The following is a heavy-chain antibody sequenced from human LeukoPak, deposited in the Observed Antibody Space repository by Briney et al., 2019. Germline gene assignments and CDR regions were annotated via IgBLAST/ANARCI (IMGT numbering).Heavy chain of an antibody. J-gene: IGHJ4*02. CDR2: IKTKIDGGTT. Sequence: GGSLRLSCAASGFTFSGAWMSWVRQAPGKGLEWVGRIKTKIDGGTTDYAAPVRGRFTISRDDSKNALYLRMNSLKTEDTGVYYCITARVGFWGQGTLVTVSS. V-gene: IGHV3-15*01. CDR1: GFTFSGAW. CDR3: ITARVGF. D-gene: IGHD3-10*01.